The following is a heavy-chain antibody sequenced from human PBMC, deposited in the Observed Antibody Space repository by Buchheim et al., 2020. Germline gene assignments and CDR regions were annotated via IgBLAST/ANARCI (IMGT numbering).Heavy chain of an antibody. J-gene: IGHJ4*02. Sequence: EVQLVESGGGLVQPGGSLRLSCAASGFTVSSNYMSWVRQAPGKGLECVSVIYSGGSTYHSDSVKGRFTIARDNSKNAPHTQMNSLRAEDTAVYYCASSPTVTTDYWGQGTL. CDR2: IYSGGST. D-gene: IGHD4-17*01. CDR1: GFTVSSNY. V-gene: IGHV3-66*01. CDR3: ASSPTVTTDY.